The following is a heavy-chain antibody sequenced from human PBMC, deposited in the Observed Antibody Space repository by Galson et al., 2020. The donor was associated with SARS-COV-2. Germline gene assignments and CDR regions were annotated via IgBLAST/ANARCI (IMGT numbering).Heavy chain of an antibody. J-gene: IGHJ4*02. Sequence: GEALKIPCSTSGITLSSHAMSWVRQAPGKGPGWVSALKGSGGSTYHADPVKGRFTISRDNTKNTLYRQMHSLRAVDTAVYYCAKDCSSGWYEDYVDYWGQGTLVTVSS. V-gene: IGHV3-23*01. CDR3: AKDCSSGWYEDYVDY. CDR1: GITLSSHA. CDR2: LKGSGGST. D-gene: IGHD6-19*01.